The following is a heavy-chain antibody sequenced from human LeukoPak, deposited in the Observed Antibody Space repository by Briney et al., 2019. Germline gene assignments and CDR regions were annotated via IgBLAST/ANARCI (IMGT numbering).Heavy chain of an antibody. J-gene: IGHJ4*02. V-gene: IGHV1-18*01. CDR2: ISAYNGNT. CDR1: GYTFTSYG. CDR3: ASLTMVRGVIMRALDY. D-gene: IGHD3-10*01. Sequence: ASVKVSCKASGYTFTSYGISWVRQAPGQGLEWMGWISAYNGNTNYAQKLQGRVTITADKSTSTAYMELSSLRSEDTAVYYCASLTMVRGVIMRALDYWGQGTLVTVSS.